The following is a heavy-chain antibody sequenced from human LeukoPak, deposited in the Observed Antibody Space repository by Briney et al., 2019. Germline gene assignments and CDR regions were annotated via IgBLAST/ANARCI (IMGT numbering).Heavy chain of an antibody. V-gene: IGHV3-7*05. D-gene: IGHD6-13*01. CDR2: IKQDGSEK. CDR1: GFTFSNYW. CDR3: ARDPYSSSWSYGMDV. J-gene: IGHJ6*02. Sequence: GGSLSLSCTASGFTFSNYWMSWVRQTLEKGLEWVANIKQDGSEKVYLDSVKGRFTISRDNAQTSLYLHMNSLRAEDTAVYYCARDPYSSSWSYGMDVWGQGTTVTVSS.